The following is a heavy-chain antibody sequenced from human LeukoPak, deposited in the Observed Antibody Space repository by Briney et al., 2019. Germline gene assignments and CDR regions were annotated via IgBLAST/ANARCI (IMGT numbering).Heavy chain of an antibody. D-gene: IGHD7-27*01. CDR3: ARESLGFDH. V-gene: IGHV3-21*01. CDR2: ISSSTTYI. Sequence: GGSLRLSCAASGFSFSSYSMNWVRQAPGKGLEWVSSISSSTTYIYYADSVRGRFTISRDNAKNSLYLQMNSLRDEDTAVYYCARESLGFDHWGQGTLVAVSS. J-gene: IGHJ4*02. CDR1: GFSFSSYS.